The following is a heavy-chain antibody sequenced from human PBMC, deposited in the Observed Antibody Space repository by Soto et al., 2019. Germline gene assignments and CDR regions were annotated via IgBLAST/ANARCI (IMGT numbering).Heavy chain of an antibody. Sequence: GGSLRLSCAASGFTFSNYWMHWVRQAPGKGLVWVSRINSDGSSTMYADSVKGRFTIFRDNAKNTLYLQMNSLRAEDTAVYYCARDPAPIGWYDYWGQGILVTVSS. CDR1: GFTFSNYW. CDR3: ARDPAPIGWYDY. D-gene: IGHD6-19*01. V-gene: IGHV3-74*03. CDR2: INSDGSST. J-gene: IGHJ4*02.